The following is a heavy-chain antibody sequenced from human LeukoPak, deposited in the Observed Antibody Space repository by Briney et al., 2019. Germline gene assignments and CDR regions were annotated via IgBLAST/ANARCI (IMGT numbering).Heavy chain of an antibody. D-gene: IGHD3-3*01. CDR2: IKNDGSEK. J-gene: IGHJ4*02. V-gene: IGHV3-7*05. Sequence: GGSLRLSCAASGFTFSSYWISWVRQAPGEGLEWVDNIKNDGSEKHYVDSVKGRFTISRDNAKNSLYLQMNSLRAEDTAVYYCARAEGGYDFWSGYFTYYFDYWGQGTLVTVSS. CDR3: ARAEGGYDFWSGYFTYYFDY. CDR1: GFTFSSYW.